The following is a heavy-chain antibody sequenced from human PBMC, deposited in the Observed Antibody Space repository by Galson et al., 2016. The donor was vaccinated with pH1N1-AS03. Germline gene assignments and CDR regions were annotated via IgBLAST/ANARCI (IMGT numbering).Heavy chain of an antibody. J-gene: IGHJ3*02. Sequence: QSGAEVKKPGESLKISCQASGYIFSSYRIGWVRQRPGKGLEWMGIIWPADSDTKYSPSFQGQVTISVDTSLNTAYLQWSSLEASDTAMYFCARQKYCSGGSCFLYYDAFDMWGQGALVTVSS. V-gene: IGHV5-51*01. CDR2: IWPADSDT. D-gene: IGHD2-15*01. CDR3: ARQKYCSGGSCFLYYDAFDM. CDR1: GYIFSSYR.